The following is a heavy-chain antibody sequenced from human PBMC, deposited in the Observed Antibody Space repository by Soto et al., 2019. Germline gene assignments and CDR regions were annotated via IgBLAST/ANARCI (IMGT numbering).Heavy chain of an antibody. CDR3: ARRLRMMYYYGMDV. CDR1: GYSFTSCW. D-gene: IGHD2-15*01. J-gene: IGHJ6*02. Sequence: GESLIISCKCFGYSFTSCWFLLGRQMPGQGEEWMGGIDPSDSYTNYSPSFQGHVTISADKSISTAYLQWSSMKASDTAMYYCARRLRMMYYYGMDVWGQGTTVTVSS. CDR2: IDPSDSYT. V-gene: IGHV5-10-1*01.